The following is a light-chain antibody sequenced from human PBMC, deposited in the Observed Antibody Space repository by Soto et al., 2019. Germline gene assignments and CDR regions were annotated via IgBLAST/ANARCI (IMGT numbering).Light chain of an antibody. CDR3: QQYNSYPRT. CDR1: QSISSW. J-gene: IGKJ1*01. Sequence: DIQMPQSPSTLSASVGDRVTITCRASQSISSWLAWYQQKPGKAPKLLIYDASSLESGVPSRFSGSGSETEFTLTISSLQPDDFATYYCQQYNSYPRTFGQGTKVEI. CDR2: DAS. V-gene: IGKV1-5*01.